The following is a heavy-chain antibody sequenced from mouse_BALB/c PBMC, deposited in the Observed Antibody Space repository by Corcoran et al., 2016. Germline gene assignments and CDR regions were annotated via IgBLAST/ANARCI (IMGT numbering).Heavy chain of an antibody. Sequence: EVQLQQSGPELVKPGASVKMSCKASGYTFTSYVMHWVKQKPGQGLEWIGYINPYNDGTKYNEKFKGKATRTSDKSSSTAYMELSSLTSEDSSVYYGAIYADGYVYYYARDYWGQGTSVTVSS. D-gene: IGHD2-3*01. V-gene: IGHV1S136*01. J-gene: IGHJ4*01. CDR3: AIYADGYVYYYARDY. CDR2: INPYNDGT. CDR1: GYTFTSYV.